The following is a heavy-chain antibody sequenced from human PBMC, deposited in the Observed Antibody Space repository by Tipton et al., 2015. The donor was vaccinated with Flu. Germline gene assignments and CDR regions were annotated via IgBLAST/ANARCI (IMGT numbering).Heavy chain of an antibody. J-gene: IGHJ5*02. CDR1: VGSISSSSYY. V-gene: IGHV4-39*07. D-gene: IGHD3-3*01. CDR3: ARREGTIQFDP. CDR2: IYYSGST. Sequence: TLSLTCTVSVGSISSSSYYWGWIRQPPGKGLEWIGSIYYSGSTYYNPSLKSRVTISVDTSKNQFSLKLSSVTAADTAVYYCARREGTIQFDPWGQGTLVTVSS.